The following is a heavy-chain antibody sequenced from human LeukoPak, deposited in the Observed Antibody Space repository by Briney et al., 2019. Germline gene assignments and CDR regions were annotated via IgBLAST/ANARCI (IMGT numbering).Heavy chain of an antibody. CDR2: SFPGDSDT. CDR1: GYRFTDYW. D-gene: IGHD3-10*01. CDR3: ARHHDSGTSRIHMDV. Sequence: GESLKISCKGYGYRFTDYWIGWVRQMPGKGLEWMAMSFPGDSDTRYSPSFQGQVTISADKSISTAYLQWSSLRASDTAIHYCARHHDSGTSRIHMDVWGKGTTVTVSS. V-gene: IGHV5-51*01. J-gene: IGHJ6*03.